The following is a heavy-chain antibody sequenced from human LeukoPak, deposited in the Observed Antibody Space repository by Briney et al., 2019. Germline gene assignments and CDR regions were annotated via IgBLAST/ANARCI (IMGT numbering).Heavy chain of an antibody. J-gene: IGHJ4*02. CDR2: ISYDGSNK. V-gene: IGHV3-30*04. CDR3: AKDTGLVGATRYYFDY. Sequence: GGSLRLSCAASGFAFSSYAMHWVRQAPGKGLEWVAVISYDGSNKYYADSVKGRFTISRDNSQNTLYLQMNSLRVEDTAVYYCAKDTGLVGATRYYFDYWGQGTLVTVSS. CDR1: GFAFSSYA. D-gene: IGHD1-26*01.